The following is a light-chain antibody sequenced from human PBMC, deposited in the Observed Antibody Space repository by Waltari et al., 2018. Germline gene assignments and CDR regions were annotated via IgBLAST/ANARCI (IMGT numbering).Light chain of an antibody. CDR2: GAS. V-gene: IGKV3-20*01. CDR3: QQYGSSVMYT. CDR1: QRLTKYY. J-gene: IGKJ2*01. Sequence: VLTQSPGTLSLSPGETATLSCRASQRLTKYYLAWYQQKPGQAPRLLIYGASSMAAGIPERFSGSGSGTDFTLTISRLEPEDFAMYYCQQYGSSVMYTFGQGTKLEIK.